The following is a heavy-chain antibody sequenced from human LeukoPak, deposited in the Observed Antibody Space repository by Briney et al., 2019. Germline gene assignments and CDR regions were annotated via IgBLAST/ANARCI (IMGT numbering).Heavy chain of an antibody. V-gene: IGHV3-21*01. J-gene: IGHJ4*02. CDR1: GFTFSSYS. D-gene: IGHD6-6*01. CDR3: ASSSIAARRAFDY. Sequence: GESLRLSCAASGFTFSSYSMNWVRQAPGKGLEWVSSISSSSSYIYYADSVKGRFTISRDNAKNSLYLQMNSLRAEDTAVYYCASSSIAARRAFDYWGQGTLVTVSS. CDR2: ISSSSSYI.